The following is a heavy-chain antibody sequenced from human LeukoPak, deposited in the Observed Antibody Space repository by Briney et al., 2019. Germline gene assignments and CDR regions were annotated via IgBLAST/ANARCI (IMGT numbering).Heavy chain of an antibody. Sequence: GASVKVSCKASGFTFTSSAMQWVRQARGQRLEWIGWIVVGSGNTNYAQKFQERVTITRDMSTSTAYMELSSLRSEDTTVYYCASLDDALDIWGQGTMVTASS. J-gene: IGHJ3*02. CDR2: IVVGSGNT. D-gene: IGHD1-1*01. CDR3: ASLDDALDI. CDR1: GFTFTSSA. V-gene: IGHV1-58*02.